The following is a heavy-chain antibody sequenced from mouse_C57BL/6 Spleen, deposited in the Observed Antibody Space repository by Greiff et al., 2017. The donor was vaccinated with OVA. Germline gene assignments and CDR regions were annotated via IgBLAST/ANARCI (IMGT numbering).Heavy chain of an antibody. CDR2: ISYDGSN. CDR1: GYSITSGYY. D-gene: IGHD1-1*01. V-gene: IGHV3-6*01. Sequence: EVQLQESGPGLVKPSQSLSLTCSVTGYSITSGYYWNWIRQFPGNKLEWMGYISYDGSNNYNPSLKNRIYITRDTSKNQLFLKLNSVTTEDTATDYGARDDYGSSSFDYWGQGTTLTVSS. J-gene: IGHJ2*01. CDR3: ARDDYGSSSFDY.